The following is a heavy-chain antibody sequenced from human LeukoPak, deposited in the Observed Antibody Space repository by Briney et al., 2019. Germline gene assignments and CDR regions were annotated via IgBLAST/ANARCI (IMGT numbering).Heavy chain of an antibody. V-gene: IGHV3-7*01. CDR2: IKPDGSEK. D-gene: IGHD6-6*01. CDR1: GFTFSSSW. CDR3: ARYGLSAALDF. Sequence: GGSLRLSCAASGFTFSSSWMSWVRQAPGKGLEWVANIKPDGSEKFHVDSVKGRFTISRDNSKSSLSLQMNSLRAEDTAVYYCARYGLSAALDFWGQGTLVTVSS. J-gene: IGHJ4*02.